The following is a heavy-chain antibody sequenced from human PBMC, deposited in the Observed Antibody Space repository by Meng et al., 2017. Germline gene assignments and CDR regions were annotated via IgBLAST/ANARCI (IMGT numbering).Heavy chain of an antibody. J-gene: IGHJ6*02. Sequence: SETLSLTCTVSGGSISSSSYYWGWIRQPPVKGLAWIGSIYYSGSTYYNPSLKSRVTISVDTSKNQFSLKLSSVTAADTAVYYCARDGAYLYYYYYYGMDVWGQGTTVTVSS. CDR3: ARDGAYLYYYYYYGMDV. D-gene: IGHD2-2*02. V-gene: IGHV4-39*07. CDR1: GGSISSSSYY. CDR2: IYYSGST.